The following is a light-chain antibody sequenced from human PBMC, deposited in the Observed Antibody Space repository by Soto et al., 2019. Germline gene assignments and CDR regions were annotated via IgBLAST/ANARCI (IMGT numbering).Light chain of an antibody. CDR3: QQAHISPPT. V-gene: IGKV1-12*01. Sequence: QMTQSPSSVSASVGDRVTITCRASQDVTGWLAWYQQKPGKAPKLLISAASSLQSGVPSRFSGSGSGTDFTLTISSLQPEEFTTYYCQQAHISPPTFGPGTKVDI. CDR1: QDVTGW. J-gene: IGKJ3*01. CDR2: AAS.